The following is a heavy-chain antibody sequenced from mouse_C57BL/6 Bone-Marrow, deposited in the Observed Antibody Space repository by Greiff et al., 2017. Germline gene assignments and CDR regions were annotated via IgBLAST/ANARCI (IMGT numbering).Heavy chain of an antibody. CDR3: SRQVTTVLATKYFDV. D-gene: IGHD1-1*01. Sequence: DVMLVESGGGLVKPGGSLILSCAASGITFSSYTMSWVRHTPEKRLQWVAAISGGGGNTYYPDSVKGRFTISRDNDKTILYLQMSSLRSEDTALYYCSRQVTTVLATKYFDVWGTGTTVTVSS. J-gene: IGHJ1*03. CDR1: GITFSSYT. V-gene: IGHV5-9*01. CDR2: ISGGGGNT.